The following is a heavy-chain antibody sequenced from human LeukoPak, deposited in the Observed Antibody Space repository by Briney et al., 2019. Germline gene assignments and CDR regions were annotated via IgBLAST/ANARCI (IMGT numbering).Heavy chain of an antibody. V-gene: IGHV1-18*01. CDR3: ARDGQLIAVAGTPPYYYYGMDV. D-gene: IGHD6-19*01. CDR2: ISAHNGNT. Sequence: ASVKVSCKASGYTFTSYGISWVRQAPGQGLEWMGWISAHNGNTNYAQKLQGRVTMTTDTSTSTAYMELRSLRSDDTAVYYCARDGQLIAVAGTPPYYYYGMDVWGQGTTVTVSS. CDR1: GYTFTSYG. J-gene: IGHJ6*02.